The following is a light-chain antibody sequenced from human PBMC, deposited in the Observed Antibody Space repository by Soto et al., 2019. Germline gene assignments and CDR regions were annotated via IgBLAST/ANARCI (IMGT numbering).Light chain of an antibody. CDR2: KAS. CDR3: QQYNEYSKT. V-gene: IGKV1-5*03. J-gene: IGKJ1*01. Sequence: DVKANQSPASLSASVGDRVTITCRASETIGNSLAWFQQKPGKAPKLRIYKASTLEGGVPSRFSGNGSGTEFTLSISSLQPDDFATYYCQQYNEYSKTFGQVAKVDIK. CDR1: ETIGNS.